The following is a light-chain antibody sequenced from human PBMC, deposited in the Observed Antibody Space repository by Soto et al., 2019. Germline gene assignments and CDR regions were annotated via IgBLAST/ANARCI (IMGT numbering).Light chain of an antibody. V-gene: IGKV1-5*03. CDR2: QAS. CDR1: LSISSY. Sequence: DIQMTQSPTFLSASVGDRVTITCRASLSISSYLAWYHQKPGQAPKLLIYQASTLENGVPSRISGSGSGTEFTLTISSLQPDDLATYHCQQYNTYPFTFGQGTKLEI. CDR3: QQYNTYPFT. J-gene: IGKJ2*01.